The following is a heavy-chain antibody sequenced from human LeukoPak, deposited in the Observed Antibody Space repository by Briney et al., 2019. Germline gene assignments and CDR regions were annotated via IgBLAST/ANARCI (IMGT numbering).Heavy chain of an antibody. Sequence: PGGSLRLSCIASGFSFGDYAMSWVRQAPGKGLEWVGFIRSKAYGGTTEYAASVQGRFTISRDDSKSIAYLQMNSLKTEDTAVYYCTRYFDYWGQGTLVTVSS. CDR1: GFSFGDYA. CDR3: TRYFDY. V-gene: IGHV3-49*04. CDR2: IRSKAYGGTT. J-gene: IGHJ4*02.